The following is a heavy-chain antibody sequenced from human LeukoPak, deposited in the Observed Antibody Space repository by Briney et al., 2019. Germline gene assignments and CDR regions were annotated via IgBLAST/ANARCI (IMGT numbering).Heavy chain of an antibody. CDR1: GGTFSSYA. D-gene: IGHD1-1*01. J-gene: IGHJ5*02. Sequence: SVKVSCKASGGTFSSYAISWVRQAPGQGLEWMGRIIPILGIANYAQKFQGRVMITADKSTSTAYMELSSLRSEDTAVYYCARIATSRFVSTTWFDPWGQGTLVTVSS. V-gene: IGHV1-69*04. CDR2: IIPILGIA. CDR3: ARIATSRFVSTTWFDP.